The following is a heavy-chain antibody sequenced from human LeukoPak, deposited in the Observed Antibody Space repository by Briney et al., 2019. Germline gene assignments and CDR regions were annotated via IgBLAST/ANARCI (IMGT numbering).Heavy chain of an antibody. CDR2: IYYSGST. D-gene: IGHD6-6*01. CDR3: AREIGYSSSMRP. Sequence: SETLSLTCTVSGGSISSSSYYWGWIRQPPGKGLEWIGSIYYSGSTYYNPSLKSRVTISVDTSKNQFSLKLSSVTAADTAVYYCAREIGYSSSMRPWGQGTLVTVSS. V-gene: IGHV4-39*02. CDR1: GGSISSSSYY. J-gene: IGHJ5*02.